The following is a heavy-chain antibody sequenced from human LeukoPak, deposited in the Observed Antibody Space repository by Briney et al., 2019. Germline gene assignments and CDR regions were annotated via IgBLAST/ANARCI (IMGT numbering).Heavy chain of an antibody. Sequence: PGGSLGLSCAASGFTFSSYGMHWVRQAPGKGLEWVAVISYDGSNKYYADSVKGRFTISRDNSKNTLYLQMNSLRAEDTAVYYCAKPTYCGGDCYSLGFDYWGQGTLVTVSS. CDR1: GFTFSSYG. J-gene: IGHJ4*02. D-gene: IGHD2-21*02. CDR2: ISYDGSNK. CDR3: AKPTYCGGDCYSLGFDY. V-gene: IGHV3-30*18.